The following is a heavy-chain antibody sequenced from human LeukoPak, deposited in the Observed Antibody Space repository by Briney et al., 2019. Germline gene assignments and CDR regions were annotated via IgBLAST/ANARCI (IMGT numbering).Heavy chain of an antibody. CDR1: GFTFSSYA. J-gene: IGHJ6*03. V-gene: IGHV3-23*01. CDR2: ISGSGGST. CDR3: AKNGDRGAYCTGGTCYPYFYYYMDV. Sequence: GGSLRLSCAASGFTFSSYAMSWVRQAPGEGLEWVSAISGSGGSTYYADSVKGRFTISRDNSKNPLYLQMNSLRAEDTAIYYCAKNGDRGAYCTGGTCYPYFYYYMDVWGKGTTVTI. D-gene: IGHD2-15*01.